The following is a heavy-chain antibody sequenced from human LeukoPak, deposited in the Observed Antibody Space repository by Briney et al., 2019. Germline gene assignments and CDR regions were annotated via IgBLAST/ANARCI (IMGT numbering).Heavy chain of an antibody. V-gene: IGHV4-39*01. CDR3: ARRYSGSYRGFVY. D-gene: IGHD1-26*01. Sequence: SETLSLTCTVSGGSISSSNHYWGWLRQPPGKGLEWIGSIYSSGSTYYNPSLKSRVTIPVDTSKNQFSLKLSSVTAADTAVYYCARRYSGSYRGFVYWGQGTLVTVSS. CDR2: IYSSGST. J-gene: IGHJ4*02. CDR1: GGSISSSNHY.